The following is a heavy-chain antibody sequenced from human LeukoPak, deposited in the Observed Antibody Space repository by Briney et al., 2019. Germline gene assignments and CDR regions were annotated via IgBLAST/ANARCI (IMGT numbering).Heavy chain of an antibody. Sequence: GRSLRLSCAASRFTFSSYVMHWVRQAPGKGLEWVALIWYDGDNKYYSDSVKGRFTISRDNSKNTLYLQMNSLRAEDTAVYFCAREFSTYASSYFDYWGQGTLVTVSS. V-gene: IGHV3-33*01. J-gene: IGHJ4*02. CDR2: IWYDGDNK. CDR3: AREFSTYASSYFDY. CDR1: RFTFSSYV. D-gene: IGHD2-2*01.